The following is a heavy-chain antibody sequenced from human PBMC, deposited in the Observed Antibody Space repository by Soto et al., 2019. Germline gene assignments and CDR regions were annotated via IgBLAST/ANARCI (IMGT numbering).Heavy chain of an antibody. D-gene: IGHD3-16*01. CDR2: ITASGGAI. V-gene: IGHV3-23*01. CDR3: VKVASAFSIFAIDY. Sequence: EVQLLDSGGGLVQPGGSLRLSCAASGFTFSSYAMSWVRQAPGEGLEWVSTITASGGAIYYADSVKGRFTISKDNSKNTLYLQMTSLRAEDTAVYYCVKVASAFSIFAIDYWGQGALVTVSS. CDR1: GFTFSSYA. J-gene: IGHJ4*02.